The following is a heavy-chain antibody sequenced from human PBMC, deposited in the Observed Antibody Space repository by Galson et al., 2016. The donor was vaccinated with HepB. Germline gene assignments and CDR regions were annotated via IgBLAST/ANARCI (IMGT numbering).Heavy chain of an antibody. CDR1: GFTFSSYG. CDR3: AKPFLSSGLYYFDY. D-gene: IGHD6-19*01. CDR2: ISYGGSKK. V-gene: IGHV3-30*18. Sequence: SLRLSCAASGFTFSSYGMHWVRKAPGKGWEWVAVISYGGSKKYYADSVKGRFTISGDNSKNTLYLQMNSLRAEDTAVYYCAKPFLSSGLYYFDYWGQGSLVTVSS. J-gene: IGHJ4*02.